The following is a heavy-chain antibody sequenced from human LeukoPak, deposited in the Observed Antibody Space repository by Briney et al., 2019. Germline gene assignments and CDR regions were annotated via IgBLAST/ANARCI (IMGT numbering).Heavy chain of an antibody. CDR1: GFTFSDYY. J-gene: IGHJ4*02. CDR2: ISNSGVNT. Sequence: PGGSLRLSCGASGFTFSDYYMSWIRQAPGAGLEWVSYISNSGVNTYYADSVKGRFTISRDNARNSLFLLMDNLRAEDTAVYYCARPNLGHDYWGQGTLVTVSS. CDR3: ARPNLGHDY. V-gene: IGHV3-11*01. D-gene: IGHD3-16*01.